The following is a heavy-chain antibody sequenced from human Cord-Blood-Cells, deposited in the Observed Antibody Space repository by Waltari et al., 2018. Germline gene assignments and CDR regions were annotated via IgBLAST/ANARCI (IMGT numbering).Heavy chain of an antibody. V-gene: IGHV4-38-2*02. J-gene: IGHJ6*02. Sequence: QVQLQESGPGLVQPSETLYLTCTVPGYSISSGYYWGWIRQPPGKGLEWIGGIYHSGSTYYNPSLKSRVTISVDTSKNQFSLKLSSVTAADTAVYYCARADSSSWHYYYYGMDVWGQGTTVTVSS. CDR3: ARADSSSWHYYYYGMDV. CDR2: IYHSGST. D-gene: IGHD6-13*01. CDR1: GYSISSGYY.